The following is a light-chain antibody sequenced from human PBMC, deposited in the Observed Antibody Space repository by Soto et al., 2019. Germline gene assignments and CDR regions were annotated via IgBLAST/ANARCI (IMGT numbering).Light chain of an antibody. CDR1: SSDVGGYNY. CDR2: DVF. V-gene: IGLV2-14*03. CDR3: TSWTSTSTYV. J-gene: IGLJ1*01. Sequence: QSVLTQDASVSGSPGQSITISCTGTSSDVGGYNYVSWYQHHPGKAPKLMIYDVFTRPSGVSNRFSGSKSGNTASLTISGLQFEDEADYYCTSWTSTSTYVFGSGTKVTVL.